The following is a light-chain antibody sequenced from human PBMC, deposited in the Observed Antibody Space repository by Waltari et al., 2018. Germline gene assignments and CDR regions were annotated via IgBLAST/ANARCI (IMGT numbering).Light chain of an antibody. Sequence: VVLTQSPGTLSLSPGERATLSCRASQSIGRYLVWYQQRPGQAPRLLIYAASTRATGSPSRFSGGGAGTDFTLTISRLEPEDVAVYYCQNHDRLPATFGQGTKVEIK. CDR3: QNHDRLPAT. J-gene: IGKJ1*01. CDR2: AAS. V-gene: IGKV3-20*01. CDR1: QSIGRY.